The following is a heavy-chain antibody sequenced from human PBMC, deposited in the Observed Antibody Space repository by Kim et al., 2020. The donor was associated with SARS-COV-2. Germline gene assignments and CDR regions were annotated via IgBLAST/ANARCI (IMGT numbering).Heavy chain of an antibody. D-gene: IGHD2-15*01. CDR3: ARGPYCSGGSCYSANWFDP. CDR2: INHSGST. CDR1: GGSFSGYY. V-gene: IGHV4-34*01. Sequence: SETLSLTCAVYGGSFSGYYWSWIRQPPGKGLEWIGEINHSGSTNYNPSLKSRVTISVDTSKNQFSLKLSSVTAADTAVYYCARGPYCSGGSCYSANWFDPWGQGTLVTVSS. J-gene: IGHJ5*02.